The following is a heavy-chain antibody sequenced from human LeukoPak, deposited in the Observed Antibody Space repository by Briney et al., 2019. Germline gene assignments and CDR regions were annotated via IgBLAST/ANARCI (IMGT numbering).Heavy chain of an antibody. CDR3: ARVTESGTVTSPFGY. D-gene: IGHD4-17*01. CDR2: ISSSSGAI. CDR1: GFTFSSYS. Sequence: GGSLRLSCAASGFTFSSYSMNWVRQAPGKGLEWLSYISSSSGAIYYADSVKGRFTISRDNAKSSLFLQMDSLRAEDTAVYYCARVTESGTVTSPFGYWGQGTLVTVSS. V-gene: IGHV3-48*04. J-gene: IGHJ4*02.